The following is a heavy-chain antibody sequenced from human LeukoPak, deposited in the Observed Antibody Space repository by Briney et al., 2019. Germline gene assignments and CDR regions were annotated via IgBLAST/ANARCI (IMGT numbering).Heavy chain of an antibody. V-gene: IGHV3-11*04. J-gene: IGHJ6*03. CDR2: ISSSGSTI. CDR1: GFTFSDYY. Sequence: GGSLRLSCAASGFTFSDYYMSWLRQAPGKGLEWVSYISSSGSTIYYADSVKGRFTISRDNAKNSLNLQMNSLRAEDTAVYYCARASKLLYYYYYYYMDVWGKGTTVTVSS. CDR3: ARASKLLYYYYYYYMDV. D-gene: IGHD2-21*02.